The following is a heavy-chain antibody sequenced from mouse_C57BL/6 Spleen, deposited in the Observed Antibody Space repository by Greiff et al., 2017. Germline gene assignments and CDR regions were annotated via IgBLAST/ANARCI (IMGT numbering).Heavy chain of an antibody. J-gene: IGHJ1*03. CDR1: GYTFTSYN. D-gene: IGHD2-4*01. CDR2: IYPGNGDT. V-gene: IGHV1-12*01. Sequence: QVQLQQSGAELVRPGASVKMSCKASGYTFTSYNMHWVKQTPRQGLEWIGAIYPGNGDTSYNQKFKGKATLTVNKSSSTAYMQLSSLTSEDSAVYFCARSKADYDYWYFDVWGTGTTVTVSS. CDR3: ARSKADYDYWYFDV.